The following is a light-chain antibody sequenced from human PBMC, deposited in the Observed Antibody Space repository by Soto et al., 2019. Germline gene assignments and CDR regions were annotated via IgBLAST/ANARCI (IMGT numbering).Light chain of an antibody. V-gene: IGKV3-20*01. J-gene: IGKJ2*01. CDR2: GAS. CDR3: QQYAGSPRT. CDR1: QSVSSGS. Sequence: EIVLTESPGTLSVSPGERATLSCRAGQSVSSGSLAWYQQKRGQAPRLLIYGASSRATGIPDRFSGSGSETDFTLTITRLEPEDSAVYYCQQYAGSPRTFGRGTTVDIK.